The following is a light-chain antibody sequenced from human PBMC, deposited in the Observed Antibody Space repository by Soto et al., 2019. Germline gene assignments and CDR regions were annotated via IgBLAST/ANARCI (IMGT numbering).Light chain of an antibody. CDR3: SSYTSSGTYV. J-gene: IGLJ1*01. CDR2: DVT. V-gene: IGLV2-14*01. Sequence: QSALTQPASVSGSPGQSITISCTGTSSDVGGYKYVSWYQQHPGKVPKLLIYDVTDRPSGVSSRFSGSQSGSTASLTISGLQAEDEADYYCSSYTSSGTYVFGTGTKLTVL. CDR1: SSDVGGYKY.